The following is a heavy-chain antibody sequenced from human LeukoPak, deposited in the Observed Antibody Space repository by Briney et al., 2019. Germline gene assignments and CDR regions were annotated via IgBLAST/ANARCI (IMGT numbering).Heavy chain of an antibody. J-gene: IGHJ4*02. V-gene: IGHV1-18*01. CDR2: ISAYNGNT. Sequence: GASVKVSCKVSGYTLTELSMHWVRQAPGQGLEWMGWISAYNGNTNYAQKLQGRVTMTTDTSTSTAYMELRSLRSDDTAVYYCARESFLTLGGYFDYWGQGTLVTVSS. CDR3: ARESFLTLGGYFDY. CDR1: GYTLTELS. D-gene: IGHD2-15*01.